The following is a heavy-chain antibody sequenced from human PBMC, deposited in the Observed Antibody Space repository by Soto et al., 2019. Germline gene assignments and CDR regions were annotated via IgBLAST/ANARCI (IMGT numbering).Heavy chain of an antibody. CDR2: IDDTGAGT. Sequence: VQLLESGGGLVQPGGSLRLSCAASGFPFSDYPMSWVRQAPGEGLEWVSTIDDTGAGTYYADSVRGRFTISRDNSKNTLYLQMSSLRADDTAVYYCAKQAPYLVMENTRSPGVDIWGQGTTVTVSS. J-gene: IGHJ6*02. CDR3: AKQAPYLVMENTRSPGVDI. D-gene: IGHD2-21*01. CDR1: GFPFSDYP. V-gene: IGHV3-23*01.